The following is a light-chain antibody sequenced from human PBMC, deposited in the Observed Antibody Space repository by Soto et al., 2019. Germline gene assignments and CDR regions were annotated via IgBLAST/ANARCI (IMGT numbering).Light chain of an antibody. CDR1: QSVGSS. CDR2: GAS. V-gene: IGKV3-20*01. CDR3: QQYGDSPQT. Sequence: EIGMTQSPGKMSFLCGERATLSCRASQSVGSSLSWYQQKPGQAPRLLFYGASNRATAIPDRFSGSGFGTDFTLTITRLEPEDFAVYYCQQYGDSPQTFGPGTKVDIK. J-gene: IGKJ1*01.